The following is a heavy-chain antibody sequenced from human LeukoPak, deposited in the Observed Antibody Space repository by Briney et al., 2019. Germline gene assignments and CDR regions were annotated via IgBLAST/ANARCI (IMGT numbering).Heavy chain of an antibody. D-gene: IGHD3-10*01. V-gene: IGHV6-1*01. CDR3: ARGYYASGFNP. CDR2: TYYRSKRYI. Sequence: SQTLSLTCAISGDSVSSNSAICNWIRQSPSRGLEWLGRTYYRSKRYIDYGASVKSRITINADTSKNQFSLQLNSVTPEDTAVYYCARGYYASGFNPWGQGTLVTVSS. CDR1: GDSVSSNSAI. J-gene: IGHJ5*02.